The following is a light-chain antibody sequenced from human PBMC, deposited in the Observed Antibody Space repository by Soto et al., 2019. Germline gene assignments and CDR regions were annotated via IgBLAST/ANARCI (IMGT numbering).Light chain of an antibody. J-gene: IGKJ1*01. V-gene: IGKV1-5*03. CDR2: KAS. CDR1: QSISSW. CDR3: QQYKSYWT. Sequence: DIQMTQSPSTLSASVGDRVPITCRASQSISSWLAWYQQKPGKAPKLMIYKASSLESGVPSRFSGSGSGTEFSLTISSLQPDDFATYYCQQYKSYWTFGQGTKVDIK.